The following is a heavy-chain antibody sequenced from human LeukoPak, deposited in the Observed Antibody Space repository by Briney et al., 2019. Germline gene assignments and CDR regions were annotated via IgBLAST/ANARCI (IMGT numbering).Heavy chain of an antibody. V-gene: IGHV3-30*09. CDR1: GFTFSSYA. J-gene: IGHJ6*03. Sequence: PGGSLRLSCAASGFTFSSYAMHWVRQAPGKGLEWVALISYDGSNKDYADSVKGRFAISRDNSKNTLYLEMNSLRAEDKAVYYCARDRYYAIDVWGKGTTVTVSS. D-gene: IGHD3-10*01. CDR3: ARDRYYAIDV. CDR2: ISYDGSNK.